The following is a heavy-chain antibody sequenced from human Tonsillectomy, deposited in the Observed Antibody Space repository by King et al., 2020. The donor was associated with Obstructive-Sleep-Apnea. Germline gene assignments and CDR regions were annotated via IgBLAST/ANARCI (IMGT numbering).Heavy chain of an antibody. CDR2: INPNNGNT. D-gene: IGHD6-19*01. CDR3: ATFSIAWYFDY. V-gene: IGHV1-18*01. CDR1: GYTFGTYG. J-gene: IGHJ4*02. Sequence: QLVQSGAEVKKPGASVKVSCKTSGYTFGTYGITWVRQAPGQGLEWMGWINPNNGNTDYAQKLQGRVTMTTDASTTTAYMELRSLRSDDTAVYYCATFSIAWYFDYWGQGTLVTVSS.